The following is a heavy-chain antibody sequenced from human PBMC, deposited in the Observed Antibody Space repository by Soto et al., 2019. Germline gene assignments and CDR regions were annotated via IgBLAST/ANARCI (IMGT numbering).Heavy chain of an antibody. Sequence: EVQLLESGGGLVQPGGSLRLSCAASGFTFSSYAMSWVRQAPGKGLEWVSAISGSGGSTYYADSVKGRFTISRDNSKNTLYLQMNSLRAEDTAVYYCAKAGGYDSSGYYRHPHYYGMDVWCKGTTVTVSS. D-gene: IGHD3-22*01. J-gene: IGHJ6*04. CDR2: ISGSGGST. V-gene: IGHV3-23*01. CDR1: GFTFSSYA. CDR3: AKAGGYDSSGYYRHPHYYGMDV.